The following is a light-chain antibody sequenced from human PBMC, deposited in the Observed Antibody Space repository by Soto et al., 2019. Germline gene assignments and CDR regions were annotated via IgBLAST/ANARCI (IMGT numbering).Light chain of an antibody. J-gene: IGLJ1*01. CDR3: QSYDSSLSAYV. CDR2: GNS. Sequence: QAVLTQPPSVSGAPGQRVTISCTGSSSNIGAGYDVHWYQQLPGTAPKVLIYGNSNRPSGVPDRFSGSKSGPSASLAITGLEAEAEAEAYCQSYDSSLSAYVFGTGTKVTVL. V-gene: IGLV1-40*01. CDR1: SSNIGAGYD.